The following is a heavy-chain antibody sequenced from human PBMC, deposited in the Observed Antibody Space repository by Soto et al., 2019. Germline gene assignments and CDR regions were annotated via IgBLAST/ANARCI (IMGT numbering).Heavy chain of an antibody. CDR3: ARHSYSGNH. D-gene: IGHD5-12*01. Sequence: EVQLVQSGAEVKKSGESLKISCKGSGYSFISYWIGWVRQRPGKGLEWVGIIYPGDSDTRYSPSFQGKVTISVDKSISTAYLQWSSLTASDTATYYCARHSYSGNHWGQGTLVTVSS. V-gene: IGHV5-51*01. J-gene: IGHJ5*02. CDR1: GYSFISYW. CDR2: IYPGDSDT.